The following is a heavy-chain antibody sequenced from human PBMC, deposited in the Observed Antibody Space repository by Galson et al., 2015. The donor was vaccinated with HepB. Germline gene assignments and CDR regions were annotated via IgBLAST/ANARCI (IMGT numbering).Heavy chain of an antibody. CDR1: GGTFSSYA. D-gene: IGHD5-12*01. CDR3: ARDTPVDIVATTTLFDY. V-gene: IGHV1-69*04. J-gene: IGHJ4*02. CDR2: IIPILGIA. Sequence: SVKVSCKASGGTFSSYAISWVRQAPGQGLEWMGRIIPILGIANYAQKFQGRVTITADKSTSTAYMELSSLRSEDTAVYYCARDTPVDIVATTTLFDYWAREPWSPSPQ.